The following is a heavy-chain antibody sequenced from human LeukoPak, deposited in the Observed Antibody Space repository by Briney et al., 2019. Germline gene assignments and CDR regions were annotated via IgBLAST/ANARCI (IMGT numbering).Heavy chain of an antibody. J-gene: IGHJ5*02. D-gene: IGHD3-22*01. Sequence: ASVKLSCKASGYTFTGYHMHWVRQAPGQGLEWMGQINPNSGGTNFAQKFQGRVTMTRDTSISTAYMELNRLKSDDTAVYYCARELFRYDSSGYYSNNWFDPWGQGTLVIVSS. CDR3: ARELFRYDSSGYYSNNWFDP. CDR1: GYTFTGYH. V-gene: IGHV1-2*06. CDR2: INPNSGGT.